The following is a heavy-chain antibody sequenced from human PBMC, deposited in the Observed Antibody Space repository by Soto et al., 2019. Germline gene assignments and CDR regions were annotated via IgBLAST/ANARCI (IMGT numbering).Heavy chain of an antibody. Sequence: SETLSLTCTVSGGSISSYYWSWIRQPPGKGLEWIGYIYYSGSTNYNPSLKSRVTISVDTSKNQFSLKLSSVTAADKAVYYCASPVGGGDAFDIWGQGTMVTVS. CDR2: IYYSGST. CDR1: GGSISSYY. V-gene: IGHV4-59*01. D-gene: IGHD3-16*01. J-gene: IGHJ3*02. CDR3: ASPVGGGDAFDI.